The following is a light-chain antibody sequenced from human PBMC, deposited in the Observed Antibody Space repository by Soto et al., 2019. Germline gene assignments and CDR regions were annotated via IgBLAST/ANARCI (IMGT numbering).Light chain of an antibody. J-gene: IGLJ1*01. CDR2: EVS. CDR3: SSYTSTSSYV. Sequence: SARAQPASVSGSPGQSITVSCTGTSSDVGGYNSVSWYQQHPGKPPKLIIYEVSNRPSGVSDRFSGSKSGNTASLTISGLQAEDEADYYCSSYTSTSSYVFATGTKVTVL. V-gene: IGLV2-14*03. CDR1: SSDVGGYNS.